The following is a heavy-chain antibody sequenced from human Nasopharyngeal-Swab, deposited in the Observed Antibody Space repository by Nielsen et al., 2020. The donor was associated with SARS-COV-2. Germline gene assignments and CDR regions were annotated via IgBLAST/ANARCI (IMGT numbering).Heavy chain of an antibody. Sequence: SVKVSCKASGYSFTSYYMNWVRQAPGQGLEWMGIINPSGGSTSYAQKFQGRVTMTRDTSTSTVYMELSSLRSEDTAVYYCARVLGATDCMDVWGQGTTVTVSS. V-gene: IGHV1-46*01. D-gene: IGHD1-26*01. CDR3: ARVLGATDCMDV. J-gene: IGHJ6*02. CDR1: GYSFTSYY. CDR2: INPSGGST.